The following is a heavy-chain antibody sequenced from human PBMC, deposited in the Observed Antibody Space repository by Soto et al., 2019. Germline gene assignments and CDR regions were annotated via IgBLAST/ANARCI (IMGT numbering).Heavy chain of an antibody. J-gene: IGHJ4*02. Sequence: EVQLVESGGGLVQQGGSLRLSCADSGFSSSPFWMTWVRQAPGKGLEWVALIKQDGSEELYVDSVKGRFTISRDNAKNSVYLQMDRLRVEDTAVYYCTGGSGWLQTDWGQGTLVTVSS. CDR1: GFSSSPFW. CDR3: TGGSGWLQTD. V-gene: IGHV3-7*04. CDR2: IKQDGSEE. D-gene: IGHD6-19*01.